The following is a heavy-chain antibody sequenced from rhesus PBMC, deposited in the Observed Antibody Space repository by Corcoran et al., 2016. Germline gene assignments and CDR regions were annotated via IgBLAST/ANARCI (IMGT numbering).Heavy chain of an antibody. CDR2: ISGMSGST. CDR1: GYSISSGYY. CDR3: ARRPYYYDSGYFY. Sequence: QVQLQESGPGLVKPSDTLSLTCAVSGYSISSGYYWGWIRQPPGKGLEYIGYISGMSGSTYYNPSLKSRVTISKDTSKNQFSLKLSSVTAADTAVYYCARRPYYYDSGYFYWGQGVLVTVSS. J-gene: IGHJ4*01. D-gene: IGHD3-28*01. V-gene: IGHV4-99*01.